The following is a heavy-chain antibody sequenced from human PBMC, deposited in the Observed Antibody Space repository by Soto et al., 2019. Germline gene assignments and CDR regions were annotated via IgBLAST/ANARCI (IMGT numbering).Heavy chain of an antibody. V-gene: IGHV4-31*01. CDR2: IYYTGST. CDR1: GGSISSGGYY. J-gene: IGHJ6*03. Sequence: QVQLQESGPGLVKPSQTLSLTCTVSGGSISSGGYYWSWIRQHPGEGLEWIGYIYYTGSTSYSPSRKSLLPISGETSKNQFALKLSSVTAADTTVYYCARVVSSRGYYCMDVWGKGTTVTVSS. D-gene: IGHD5-12*01. CDR3: ARVVSSRGYYCMDV.